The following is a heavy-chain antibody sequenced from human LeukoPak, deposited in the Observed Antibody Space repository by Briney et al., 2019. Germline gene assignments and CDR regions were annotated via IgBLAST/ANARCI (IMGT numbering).Heavy chain of an antibody. J-gene: IGHJ3*02. V-gene: IGHV3-9*01. CDR3: AKDTGSPADAITMEDNAFDI. Sequence: GRSLRLSCAASGFIFDDHGMHWVRQAPGKGLEWVSGISWSSGIIGYADSVKGRFTISRDNAKNSLDLQMESLRAEDTAVYYCAKDTGSPADAITMEDNAFDIWGQGTMVTVSS. CDR1: GFIFDDHG. D-gene: IGHD3-3*01. CDR2: ISWSSGII.